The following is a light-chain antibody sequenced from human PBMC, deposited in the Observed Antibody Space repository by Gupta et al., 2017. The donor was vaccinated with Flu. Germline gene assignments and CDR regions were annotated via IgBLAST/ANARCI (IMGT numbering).Light chain of an antibody. CDR2: RVS. V-gene: IGLV2-23*02. CDR3: CAYAGGSMYV. CDR1: NSDVGNYDL. Sequence: SITISCTASNSDVGNYDLVSWFQLHPGKAPKLIMSRVSQRPSGVPDRFSGSKSANTASLTISGLQTEDEADYFCCAYAGGSMYVFGPGTKVTVL. J-gene: IGLJ1*01.